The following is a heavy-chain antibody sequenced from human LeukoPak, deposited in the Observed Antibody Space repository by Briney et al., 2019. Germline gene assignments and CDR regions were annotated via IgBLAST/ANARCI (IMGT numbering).Heavy chain of an antibody. J-gene: IGHJ4*02. CDR2: ISGSGGFT. D-gene: IGHD2-15*01. Sequence: GGSLRLSCAASGFTFSSYAMSWVRQAPGKGLEWVSTISGSGGFTYYADSVKGRFTISRDNSKNTLYLQMDSLRPEDTALYFCARDLSSQLLLFDYWGQGTLVTVSS. CDR1: GFTFSSYA. V-gene: IGHV3-23*01. CDR3: ARDLSSQLLLFDY.